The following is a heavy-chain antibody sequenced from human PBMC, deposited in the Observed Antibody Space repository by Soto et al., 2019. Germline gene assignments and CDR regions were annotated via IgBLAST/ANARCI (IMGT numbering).Heavy chain of an antibody. V-gene: IGHV3-13*01. CDR3: ARAGYYDSSGYYTDAFYI. CDR2: IGTAGDT. Sequence: GGSLRLSCAASGFTFSSYDMHWVRQATGKGLEWVSAIGTAGDTYYPGSVKGRFTISRENAKNSLYLQMNSLRAEDTAVYYCARAGYYDSSGYYTDAFYIWGQGTMVTVSS. J-gene: IGHJ3*02. D-gene: IGHD3-22*01. CDR1: GFTFSSYD.